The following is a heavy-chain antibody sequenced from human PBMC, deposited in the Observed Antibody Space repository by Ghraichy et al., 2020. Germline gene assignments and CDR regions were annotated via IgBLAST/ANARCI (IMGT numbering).Heavy chain of an antibody. CDR1: GFPFNNYT. V-gene: IGHV3-48*01. J-gene: IGHJ3*02. CDR3: AAGASGYDAFDI. Sequence: WESLRLSCAASGFPFNNYTTNWVRQAPGKGLEWVSFISSRSSTIDYADSVKGRFTISRDNAKNSLYLQMNSLRAEDTAVYYCAAGASGYDAFDIWGQGTMVTVSS. D-gene: IGHD3-22*01. CDR2: ISSRSSTI.